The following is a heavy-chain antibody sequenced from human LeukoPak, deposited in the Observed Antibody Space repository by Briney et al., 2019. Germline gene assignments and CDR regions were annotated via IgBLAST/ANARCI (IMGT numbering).Heavy chain of an antibody. CDR2: TYYRSKWHN. CDR3: ARAMRYSSSCDY. J-gene: IGHJ4*02. D-gene: IGHD6-13*01. CDR1: GDSVSSNSAA. V-gene: IGHV6-1*01. Sequence: SQTLSLTCAISGDSVSSNSAAWNWIRQSPSRGLEWLGRTYYRSKWHNDYAVSVKSRITINPDTSKSQFSLRLNSVTPEDTAVYYCARAMRYSSSCDYWGQGTLVTVSS.